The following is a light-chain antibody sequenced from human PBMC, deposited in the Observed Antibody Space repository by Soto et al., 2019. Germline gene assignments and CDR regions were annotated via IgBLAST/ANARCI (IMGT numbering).Light chain of an antibody. CDR3: QKYNSAPRT. CDR2: AAS. J-gene: IGKJ1*01. CDR1: QGISNY. Sequence: DIQMTQSPSSLSASVGDRVTITCRASQGISNYLAWYQQKPGKVPKLLIYAASTLQSWVPSRFSGSGSGTDFTLPISRLQPEDVATYYCQKYNSAPRTFGQGTKVQIK. V-gene: IGKV1-27*01.